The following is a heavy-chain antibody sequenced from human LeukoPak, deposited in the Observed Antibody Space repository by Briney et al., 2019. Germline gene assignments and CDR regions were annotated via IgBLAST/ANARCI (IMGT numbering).Heavy chain of an antibody. V-gene: IGHV3-23*01. CDR1: GFTFSSYA. D-gene: IGHD6-6*01. CDR2: ISGSGGST. Sequence: GGSLRLSCAASGFTFSSYAMSWVRQAPGKGLEWVSTISGSGGSTYYADPVKGRFTISRDNSKNTLYLQMNSLRAEDTAVYYCAKDTPSSIAARPKWAPDYWGQGTLVTVSS. CDR3: AKDTPSSIAARPKWAPDY. J-gene: IGHJ4*02.